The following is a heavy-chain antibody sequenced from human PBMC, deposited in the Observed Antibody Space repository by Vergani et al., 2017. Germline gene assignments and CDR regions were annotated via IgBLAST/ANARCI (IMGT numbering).Heavy chain of an antibody. D-gene: IGHD2-2*01. V-gene: IGHV3-33*01. Sequence: VQLVESGGGLVQPGGSLRLSCAASGFTFSSYGMHWVRQAPGKGLEWVAVIWYDGSNKYYADSVKGRFTISRDNSKNTLYLQMNSLRAEDTAVYYCARAPRYCSSTSCYFVGAFDIWGQGTMVTVSS. J-gene: IGHJ3*02. CDR1: GFTFSSYG. CDR2: IWYDGSNK. CDR3: ARAPRYCSSTSCYFVGAFDI.